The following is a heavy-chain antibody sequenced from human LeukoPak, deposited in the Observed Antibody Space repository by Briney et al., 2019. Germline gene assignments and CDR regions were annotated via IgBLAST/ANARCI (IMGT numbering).Heavy chain of an antibody. V-gene: IGHV5-51*01. J-gene: IGHJ4*02. CDR2: IYPGDSDT. D-gene: IGHD6-19*01. Sequence: GESLQIFCKGSGYSFTSYWIGWVRQLPGKGLEWMGIIYPGDSDTRYSPSFQGQVTISADKSISTAYLQWSSLKASDTAMYYCARHHWLSSVHYWGQGTLVTVSS. CDR1: GYSFTSYW. CDR3: ARHHWLSSVHY.